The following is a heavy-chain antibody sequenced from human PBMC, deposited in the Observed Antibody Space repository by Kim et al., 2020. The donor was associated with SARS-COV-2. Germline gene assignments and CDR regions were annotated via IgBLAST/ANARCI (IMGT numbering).Heavy chain of an antibody. D-gene: IGHD3-22*01. V-gene: IGHV4-59*13. J-gene: IGHJ4*02. CDR3: ARVTNYDSSGYYYLGYFDY. CDR1: GGSISSYY. Sequence: SETLSLTCTVSGGSISSYYWSWIRQPPGKGLEWIGYIYYSGSTNYNPSLKSRVTISVDTSKNQFSLKLSSVTAADTAVYYCARVTNYDSSGYYYLGYFDYWGQGTLVTVSS. CDR2: IYYSGST.